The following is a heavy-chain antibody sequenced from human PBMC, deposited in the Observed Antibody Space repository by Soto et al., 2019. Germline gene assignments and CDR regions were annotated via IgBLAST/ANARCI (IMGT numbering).Heavy chain of an antibody. CDR1: GGSVSSTSYY. D-gene: IGHD1-1*01. CDR2: IYASGST. Sequence: SETLSLTCTVSGGSVSSTSYYWTWIRHPPGKGLEWIGCIYASGSTNYNPSLKSRVMMSVDTSKKQFSLKLRSVTAADTAVYYCVRDGTKTLRDWFDPWGQGISVTVSS. J-gene: IGHJ5*02. CDR3: VRDGTKTLRDWFDP. V-gene: IGHV4-61*01.